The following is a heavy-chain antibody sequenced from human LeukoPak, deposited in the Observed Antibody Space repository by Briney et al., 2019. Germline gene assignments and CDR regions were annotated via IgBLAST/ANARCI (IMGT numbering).Heavy chain of an antibody. CDR2: INPNSGGT. D-gene: IGHD3-3*01. J-gene: IGHJ4*02. Sequence: ASVKVSCKASGYTFTGYYMHWVRQAPGQGLEWMGWINPNSGGTNYAQKFQGRVTMTRDTSISTAYMELSRLRSDDTAVYYCAREKSRDDFWSGYTSSYFDYWAREPWSPSPQ. V-gene: IGHV1-2*02. CDR3: AREKSRDDFWSGYTSSYFDY. CDR1: GYTFTGYY.